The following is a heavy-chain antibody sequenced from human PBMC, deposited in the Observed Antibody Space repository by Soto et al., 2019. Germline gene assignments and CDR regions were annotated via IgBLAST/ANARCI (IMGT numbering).Heavy chain of an antibody. J-gene: IGHJ5*02. V-gene: IGHV4-39*01. Sequence: SETLSLTCTVSGGSISSSSYYWGWIRQPPGKGLEWIGSIYYSGSTYYNPSLKSRVTISVDTSKNQFSLKLSSVTAADTAVCYCASRQQREDAWGQGTLVTVSS. CDR1: GGSISSSSYY. CDR3: ASRQQREDA. CDR2: IYYSGST. D-gene: IGHD6-13*01.